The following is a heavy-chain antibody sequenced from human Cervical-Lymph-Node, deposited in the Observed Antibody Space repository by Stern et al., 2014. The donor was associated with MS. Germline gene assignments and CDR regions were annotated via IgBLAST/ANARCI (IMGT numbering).Heavy chain of an antibody. CDR2: VDHLGTT. D-gene: IGHD2-21*01. CDR1: GDSISGSTDW. Sequence: QVQLQESGPGLVRPSGTLSLTCGVSGDSISGSTDWWSLVRQPPGKGLEGIGAVDHLGTTNYNPSLKSRVTISVDTTNNQFSLNLNSVTAADTADYYCARVKWYFDLWGRGTLVTVSS. CDR3: ARVKWYFDL. V-gene: IGHV4-4*02. J-gene: IGHJ2*01.